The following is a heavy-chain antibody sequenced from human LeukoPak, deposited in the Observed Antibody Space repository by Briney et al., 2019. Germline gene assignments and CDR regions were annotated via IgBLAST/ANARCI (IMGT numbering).Heavy chain of an antibody. CDR1: GFTFTSYW. CDR2: IKQDGSEK. Sequence: AQSLTLSCAASGFTFTSYWMSWIRQAPRKGLEWVANIKQDGSEKYYVDSVTGRFTISTDNAKNSLYLQMNSLRAEDTAVDYCARDRRWRSWGQGTLVTVSS. CDR3: ARDRRWRS. V-gene: IGHV3-7*01. D-gene: IGHD3-3*01. J-gene: IGHJ5*02.